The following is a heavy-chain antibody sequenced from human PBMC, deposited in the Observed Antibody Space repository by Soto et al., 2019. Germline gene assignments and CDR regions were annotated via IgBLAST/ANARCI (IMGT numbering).Heavy chain of an antibody. D-gene: IGHD4-17*01. Sequence: VASVKVSCKASGYTFTGYYMHWVRQAPGQGLEWMGWINPNSGGTNYAQKFQGRVTMTRDTSISTAYMELSRLRSDDTAVYYCARAQAILRPWGFGYWGQGTLVTVSS. CDR2: INPNSGGT. J-gene: IGHJ4*02. CDR1: GYTFTGYY. CDR3: ARAQAILRPWGFGY. V-gene: IGHV1-2*02.